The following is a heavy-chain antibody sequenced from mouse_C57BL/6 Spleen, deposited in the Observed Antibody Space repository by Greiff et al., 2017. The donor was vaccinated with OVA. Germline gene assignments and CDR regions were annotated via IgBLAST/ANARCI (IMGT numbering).Heavy chain of an antibody. Sequence: VKLQQPGAELVKPGASVKLSCKASGYTFTSYWMQWVKQRPGQGLEWIGEIDPSDSYTNYNQKFKGKATLTVDTSSSTAYMQLSSLTSEDSAVYYCARRIPFPMDYWGQGTSVTVSS. V-gene: IGHV1-50*01. CDR1: GYTFTSYW. CDR2: IDPSDSYT. J-gene: IGHJ4*01. D-gene: IGHD5-1-1*01. CDR3: ARRIPFPMDY.